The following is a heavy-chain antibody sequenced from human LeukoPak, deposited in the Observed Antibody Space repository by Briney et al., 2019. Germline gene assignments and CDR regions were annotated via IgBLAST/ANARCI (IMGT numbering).Heavy chain of an antibody. V-gene: IGHV3-43*02. CDR2: ISGDGGST. J-gene: IGHJ6*03. CDR3: AKDNRMPHYDFWSGYYPGVYYYYYMDV. CDR1: GFTFDDYA. Sequence: PGGSLRLSCAASGFTFDDYAMHWVRQAPGKGLEWVSLISGDGGSTYYAHSVKGRFTISRDNSKNSLYLQMNSLRTEDTALYYCAKDNRMPHYDFWSGYYPGVYYYYYMDVWGKGTTVTVSS. D-gene: IGHD3-3*01.